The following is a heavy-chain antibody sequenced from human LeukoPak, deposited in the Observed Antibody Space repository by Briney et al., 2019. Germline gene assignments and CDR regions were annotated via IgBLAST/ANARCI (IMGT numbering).Heavy chain of an antibody. CDR1: RYTFSSYD. D-gene: IGHD3-10*01. CDR3: ARLSQTPDYYGSGVYFYLGY. J-gene: IGHJ4*02. V-gene: IGHV1-8*01. CDR2: MNTNTVNT. Sequence: ASVRVSCTGYRYTFSSYDINWVRQAPGQGLEWMGWMNTNTVNTGYAPKFQGRVTMTRDTSISTAYMELRGLRSEDTAVYYCARLSQTPDYYGSGVYFYLGYWGQGTRVTVSS.